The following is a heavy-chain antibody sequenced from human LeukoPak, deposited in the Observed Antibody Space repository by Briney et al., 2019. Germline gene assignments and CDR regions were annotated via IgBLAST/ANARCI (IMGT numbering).Heavy chain of an antibody. J-gene: IGHJ4*02. V-gene: IGHV1-2*02. CDR2: INPNSGAT. D-gene: IGHD3-9*01. Sequence: ASVNVSCKASGYIFTDYYVHWVRQAPGQGLEWMGWINPNSGATNHAQQFQGRVTLTSDTSISTAYMELSSLKSDDTALYYCTSGDYFENNGYPDYWGQGTQVTVSS. CDR1: GYIFTDYY. CDR3: TSGDYFENNGYPDY.